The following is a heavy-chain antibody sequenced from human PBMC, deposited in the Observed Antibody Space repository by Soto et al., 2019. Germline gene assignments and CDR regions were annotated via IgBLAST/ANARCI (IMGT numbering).Heavy chain of an antibody. V-gene: IGHV4-34*01. D-gene: IGHD6-6*01. CDR1: GRSFSGYY. CDR2: INHSGST. J-gene: IGHJ5*02. CDR3: ARGEAAPRS. Sequence: SETLALTCAVYGRSFSGYYWRWIRQPPGKGLEWIGEINHSGSTNYNPSLKSRFTISVDTSKNQFSLKLSSVTAADTDVYYCARGEAAPRSWGQGTLVTVSS.